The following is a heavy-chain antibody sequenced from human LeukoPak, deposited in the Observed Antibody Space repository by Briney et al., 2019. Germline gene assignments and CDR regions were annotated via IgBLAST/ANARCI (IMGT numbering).Heavy chain of an antibody. CDR1: GFTVSSNY. V-gene: IGHV3-15*01. J-gene: IGHJ5*02. D-gene: IGHD3-22*01. CDR3: ATDFYDST. Sequence: GGSLRLSCAASGFTVSSNYMSWVRQAPGKGLEWVGRIRSNSDGGTIDYAAPVKGRFTLSRDDSKTTLYLQMNSLQTEDTAVYYCATDFYDSTWGQGTLVTVSS. CDR2: IRSNSDGGTI.